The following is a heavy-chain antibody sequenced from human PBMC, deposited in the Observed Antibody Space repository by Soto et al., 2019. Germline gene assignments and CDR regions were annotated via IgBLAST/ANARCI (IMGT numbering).Heavy chain of an antibody. CDR2: ISGSGGNK. V-gene: IGHV3-23*01. CDR1: GFTVTSYA. J-gene: IGHJ6*02. D-gene: IGHD3-3*01. Sequence: GGSLRLSCAPSGFTVTSYAMSWVRQAPGKGLEWVSTISGSGGNKWYADSVKGRFTISRDNSKNTLYLQMNSLRAEDTAVYYCAKYDFWSGPDYYYYGMDVWGQGTTVTVSS. CDR3: AKYDFWSGPDYYYYGMDV.